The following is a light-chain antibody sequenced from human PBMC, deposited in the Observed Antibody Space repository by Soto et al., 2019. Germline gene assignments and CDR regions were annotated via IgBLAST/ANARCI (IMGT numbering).Light chain of an antibody. J-gene: IGKJ4*01. CDR3: QQYGSSRLT. CDR1: QTISTY. CDR2: GAS. Sequence: DIQMTQSPSSLSASVGDRVTITCRASQTISTYLHWFQQEPGKAPKLLIYGASSLQSGVPSRFSASGSGTEFTLTISSLQPEDFAVYYCQQYGSSRLTFGGGTKVEIK. V-gene: IGKV1-39*01.